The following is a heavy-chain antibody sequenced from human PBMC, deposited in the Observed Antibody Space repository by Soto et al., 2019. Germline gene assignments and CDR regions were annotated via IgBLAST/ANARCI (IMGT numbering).Heavy chain of an antibody. Sequence: QVQLQESGPGLVKPSQTLSLTCTVSGGSISSGGYYWSWIRQHPGKGLEWIGYIYYSGSTYYNPSLKSRVTISVDTSKTQFSLKLSSVTAADPAVYYCARGRRGSGYSGFDSWGQGTLVTVSS. D-gene: IGHD3-22*01. CDR3: ARGRRGSGYSGFDS. CDR2: IYYSGST. CDR1: GGSISSGGYY. J-gene: IGHJ4*02. V-gene: IGHV4-31*03.